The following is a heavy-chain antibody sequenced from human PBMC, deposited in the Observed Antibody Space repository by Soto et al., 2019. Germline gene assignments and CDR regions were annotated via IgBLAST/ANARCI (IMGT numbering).Heavy chain of an antibody. J-gene: IGHJ5*02. D-gene: IGHD3-3*01. Sequence: PSETLSLTCAVYGGSFSGYYWSWIRQPPGKGLEWIGEINHSGSTNYNPSLKSRVTISVDTSKNQFSLKLSSVTAADTAVYYCARGQRDYDFWSGPKGRWFDPWGQGTLVTVS. CDR2: INHSGST. V-gene: IGHV4-34*01. CDR1: GGSFSGYY. CDR3: ARGQRDYDFWSGPKGRWFDP.